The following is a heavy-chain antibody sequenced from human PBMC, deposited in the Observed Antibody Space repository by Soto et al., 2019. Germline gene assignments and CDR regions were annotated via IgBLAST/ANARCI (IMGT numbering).Heavy chain of an antibody. CDR2: INPNNRGT. CDR1: VYTFTGYY. Sequence: GASVKVSCKASVYTFTGYYMHWVRQAPGQGLEWMGWINPNNRGTNYEQKFQGRVTMTRDTSISKAYMEKSRLRSDDTAVYYYASPFVFQKDGGYWGRGALVTVSS. J-gene: IGHJ4*02. CDR3: ASPFVFQKDGGY. D-gene: IGHD6-6*01. V-gene: IGHV1-2*02.